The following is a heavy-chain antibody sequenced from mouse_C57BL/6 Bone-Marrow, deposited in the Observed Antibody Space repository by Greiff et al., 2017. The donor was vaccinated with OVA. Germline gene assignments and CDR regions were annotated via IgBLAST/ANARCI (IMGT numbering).Heavy chain of an antibody. V-gene: IGHV1-82*01. J-gene: IGHJ3*01. CDR3: ASPTTIVATGRFAY. Sequence: QVQLQQSGPELVKPGASVKISCKASGYAFSSSWMNWVKQRPGKGLEWIGRFYPGDGDTNYNGKFKGKATMTADKSSRTAYMQLSSLTSEYAAVYFCASPTTIVATGRFAYWGQGTLVTVSA. CDR2: FYPGDGDT. D-gene: IGHD1-1*01. CDR1: GYAFSSSW.